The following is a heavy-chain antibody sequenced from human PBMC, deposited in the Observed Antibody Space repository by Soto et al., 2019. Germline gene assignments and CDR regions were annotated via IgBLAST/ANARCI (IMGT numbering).Heavy chain of an antibody. CDR3: ASQYYDILTGYYDPYGMDV. D-gene: IGHD3-9*01. J-gene: IGHJ6*02. CDR1: GFTFSSYG. CDR2: IWYDGSNK. V-gene: IGHV3-33*01. Sequence: QVQLVESGGGVVQPGRSLRLSCAASGFTFSSYGMHWVRQAPGKGLEWVAVIWYDGSNKYYADSVKGRFTISRDNSKNTLYLQMNSLRAEDTAVYYCASQYYDILTGYYDPYGMDVWGQGTTVTVSS.